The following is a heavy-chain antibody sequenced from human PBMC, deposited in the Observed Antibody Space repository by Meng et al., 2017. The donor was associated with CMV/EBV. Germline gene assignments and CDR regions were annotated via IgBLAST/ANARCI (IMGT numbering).Heavy chain of an antibody. CDR1: GFGFGDSG. Sequence: GGSLRLSCSASGFGFGDSGIHWVRQASGQGLEWVGRIRSKRHSYVTAYAVAVQGRFIVSRDDSKNVAYLQMNSLRAEDTAVYYCARSTGTVPVDPWGQGTLVTVSS. CDR2: IRSKRHSYVT. V-gene: IGHV3-73*01. CDR3: ARSTGTVPVDP. J-gene: IGHJ5*02. D-gene: IGHD1-1*01.